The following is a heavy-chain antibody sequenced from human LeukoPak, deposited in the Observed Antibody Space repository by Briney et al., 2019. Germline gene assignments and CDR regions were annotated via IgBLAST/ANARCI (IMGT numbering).Heavy chain of an antibody. V-gene: IGHV3-11*04. Sequence: GGSLRLSCAASGFTFSDYYMSWIRQAPGKGLEWVSYISSGSTIYYSDSVKGRFTISRDNAKNSLYLQMNSLRAEDTAVYYCARVTHSGGDWRRDYWGQGTLVTVSS. CDR2: ISSGSTI. J-gene: IGHJ4*02. D-gene: IGHD2-21*02. CDR1: GFTFSDYY. CDR3: ARVTHSGGDWRRDY.